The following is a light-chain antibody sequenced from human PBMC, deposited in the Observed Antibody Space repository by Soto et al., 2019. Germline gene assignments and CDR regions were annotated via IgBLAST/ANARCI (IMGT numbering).Light chain of an antibody. CDR3: CSYAGSSTVV. Sequence: QSALTQPASVSGSPGQSITISCTGTSSDVGSYNLVSWYHQHPGKAPKLMIYEGSKRPSGVSNRFSGSKSGNTASLTISGLQAEDEADYYCCSYAGSSTVVFGGGTQLTV. V-gene: IGLV2-23*01. CDR2: EGS. CDR1: SSDVGSYNL. J-gene: IGLJ2*01.